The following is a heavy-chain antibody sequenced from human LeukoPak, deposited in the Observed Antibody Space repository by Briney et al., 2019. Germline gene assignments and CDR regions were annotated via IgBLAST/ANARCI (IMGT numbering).Heavy chain of an antibody. Sequence: GGSLRLSCAASGFTFSSYGMHWVRQAPGKGLEWVAAISYDGSNKYYADSVKGRFTISRDNSKNTLYLQMNSLRAEDTAVYYCAKDHYGSGSYYTSYYYYYGMDVWGQGTTVTVSS. CDR3: AKDHYGSGSYYTSYYYYYGMDV. CDR2: ISYDGSNK. J-gene: IGHJ6*02. D-gene: IGHD3-10*01. V-gene: IGHV3-30*18. CDR1: GFTFSSYG.